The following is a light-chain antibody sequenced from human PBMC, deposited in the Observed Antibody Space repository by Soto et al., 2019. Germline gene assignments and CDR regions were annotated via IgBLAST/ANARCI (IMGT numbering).Light chain of an antibody. CDR3: LVIYTGVGEV. J-gene: IGLJ1*01. CDR2: DTS. V-gene: IGLV7-46*01. CDR1: TGAVTSGHY. Sequence: QAVVTQEPSLTVSPGGTVTLTCGSSTGAVTSGHYPHWFQQKPGQAPRTLIYDTSIKHSWTPARFSGSLLGGKAALTLSGAQPEDEADYYCLVIYTGVGEVFGTGTNLPVL.